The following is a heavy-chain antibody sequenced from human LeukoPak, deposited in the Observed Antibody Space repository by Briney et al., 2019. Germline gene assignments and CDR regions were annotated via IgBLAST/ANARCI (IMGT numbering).Heavy chain of an antibody. CDR3: ARQVVAAAGTFDP. J-gene: IGHJ5*02. D-gene: IGHD6-13*01. CDR1: GGSISSSNW. Sequence: SETLSLTCAVSGGSISSSNWWGWVRPPPGKGLEWIGEIYHSGSTNYNPSLKSRVTISVDKSKNQFSLKLSSVTAADTAVYYCARQVVAAAGTFDPWGQGTLVTVSS. V-gene: IGHV4-4*02. CDR2: IYHSGST.